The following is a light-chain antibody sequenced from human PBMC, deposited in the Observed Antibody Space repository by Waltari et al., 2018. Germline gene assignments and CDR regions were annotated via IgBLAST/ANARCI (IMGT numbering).Light chain of an antibody. CDR2: VNSDGSH. J-gene: IGLJ3*02. Sequence: QLVLTQSPSASASLGASVKLSCTLSSGHSNYAITWHQQETGKGPRHLMRVNSDGSHSKGDGIPDRFSGSSSGAERYLIISSLQSEDEVDYYCQTWDTGRGVFGGGTKLTVL. CDR3: QTWDTGRGV. CDR1: SGHSNYA. V-gene: IGLV4-69*01.